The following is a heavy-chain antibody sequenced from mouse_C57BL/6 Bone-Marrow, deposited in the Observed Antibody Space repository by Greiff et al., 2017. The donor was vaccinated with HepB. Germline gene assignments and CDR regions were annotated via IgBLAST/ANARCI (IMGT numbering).Heavy chain of an antibody. CDR3: AREGGSSLYAMDY. D-gene: IGHD1-3*01. V-gene: IGHV3-6*01. Sequence: EVKLMESGPGLVKPSQSLSLTCSVTGYSITSGYYWNWIRQFPGNKLEWMGYISYDGSNNYNPSLKNRISITRDTSKNQFFLKLNPVTTEDTATYNSAREGGSSLYAMDYWGQGTSVTVSS. CDR2: ISYDGSN. CDR1: GYSITSGYY. J-gene: IGHJ4*01.